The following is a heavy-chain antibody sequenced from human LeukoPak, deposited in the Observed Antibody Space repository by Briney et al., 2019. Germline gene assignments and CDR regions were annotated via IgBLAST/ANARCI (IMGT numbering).Heavy chain of an antibody. Sequence: GGSLRLSCAASGFIFSTYSMNWVRQAPGKGLEGVSYISSSSSTIYYADSVKGRFTIYRDNAENSLYLQMNSLGAEDTAVYYCARDDHYNYYYMDVWGKGTTVTVSS. CDR3: ARDDHYNYYYMDV. CDR1: GFIFSTYS. CDR2: ISSSSSTI. V-gene: IGHV3-48*01. J-gene: IGHJ6*03.